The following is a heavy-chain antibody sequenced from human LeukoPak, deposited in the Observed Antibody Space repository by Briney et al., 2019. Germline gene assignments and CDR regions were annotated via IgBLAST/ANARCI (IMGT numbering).Heavy chain of an antibody. D-gene: IGHD3-3*01. CDR1: GFNFSSFV. V-gene: IGHV3-23*01. CDR2: ISASGRST. CDR3: AKKSPIFGVVIPLFDY. Sequence: GGSLRLSCAGSGFNFSSFVMTWVRQAPGKGLEWVSSISASGRSTYYADSVKGRFTISRDNSKNTLYLQVNSLRAEDTAVYHCAKKSPIFGVVIPLFDYWGQGTLVSVSS. J-gene: IGHJ4*02.